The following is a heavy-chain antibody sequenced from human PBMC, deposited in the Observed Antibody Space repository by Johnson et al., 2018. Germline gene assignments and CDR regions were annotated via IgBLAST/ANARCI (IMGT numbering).Heavy chain of an antibody. V-gene: IGHV3-30*03. CDR1: GFTFSNYG. D-gene: IGHD5-18*01. J-gene: IGHJ6*03. CDR3: GGGYSYCSWYYYYYMDV. CDR2: ISYDGSNK. Sequence: QVQLVQSGGGVVQPGTSLRLSCAASGFTFSNYGMHWVRQAPGKGLEWVAVISYDGSNKYYADSVKGRFTISRDNSKNTLYLQINSLRAGDTVVYYCGGGYSYCSWYYYYYMDVWGKGTTVTVSS.